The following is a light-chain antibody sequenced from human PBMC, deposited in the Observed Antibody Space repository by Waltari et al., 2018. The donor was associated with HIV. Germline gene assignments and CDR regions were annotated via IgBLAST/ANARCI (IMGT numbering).Light chain of an antibody. J-gene: IGLJ1*01. CDR2: KNS. Sequence: QSVLTQPPSASGAPGQRVTLSCSGSSSNIGSNYVYWYQQHPGTAPKLLIYKNSQRPSGVPDRFSGSKSGTSASLAISGLRSEDEADYYCAAWDDSLSGYVFGTGTKVTVL. CDR3: AAWDDSLSGYV. CDR1: SSNIGSNY. V-gene: IGLV1-47*01.